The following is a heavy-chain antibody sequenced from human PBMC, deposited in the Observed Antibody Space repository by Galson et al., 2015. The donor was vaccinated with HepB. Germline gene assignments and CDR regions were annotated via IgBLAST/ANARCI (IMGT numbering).Heavy chain of an antibody. V-gene: IGHV3-64D*06. Sequence: SLRLSCAASGFTFSSYAMHWVRQAPGKGLEYVSAISSNGGSTYYADSVKGRFTISRDNSKNTLYLQMSSLRAEDTAVYYCVKDLGYPYEPYYYDSSGYPRMIFDYWGQGTLVTVSS. J-gene: IGHJ4*02. D-gene: IGHD3-22*01. CDR1: GFTFSSYA. CDR3: VKDLGYPYEPYYYDSSGYPRMIFDY. CDR2: ISSNGGST.